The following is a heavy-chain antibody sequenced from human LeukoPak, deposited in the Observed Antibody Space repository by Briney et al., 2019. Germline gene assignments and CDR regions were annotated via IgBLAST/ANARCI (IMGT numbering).Heavy chain of an antibody. CDR1: GFTFSNYA. D-gene: IGHD5-12*01. CDR3: ANILIDIVAPGHYFDY. Sequence: PGGSLRLSCAASGFTFSNYAMSWVRQAPGKELEWVSAISGSGGTTYYADSVKGRFTISRDNSRNTLYLQMNSLRAEDTAVYYCANILIDIVAPGHYFDYWGQGTLVAVSS. V-gene: IGHV3-23*01. J-gene: IGHJ4*02. CDR2: ISGSGGTT.